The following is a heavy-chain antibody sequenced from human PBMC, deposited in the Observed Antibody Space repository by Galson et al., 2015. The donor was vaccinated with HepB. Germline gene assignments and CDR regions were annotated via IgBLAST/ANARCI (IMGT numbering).Heavy chain of an antibody. V-gene: IGHV4-38-2*02. CDR1: GYSISSGYY. CDR3: ARDRDYYGSGSYYSGDAFDI. J-gene: IGHJ3*02. D-gene: IGHD3-10*01. Sequence: ETLSLTCTVSGYSISSGYYWGWIRQPPGKGLEWIGSIYHSGSTYYNPSPKSRVTISVDTSKNQFSLKLSSVTAADTAVYYCARDRDYYGSGSYYSGDAFDIWGQGTMVTVSS. CDR2: IYHSGST.